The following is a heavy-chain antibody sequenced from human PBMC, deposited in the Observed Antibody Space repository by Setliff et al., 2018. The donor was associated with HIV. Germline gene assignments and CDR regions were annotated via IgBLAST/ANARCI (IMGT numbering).Heavy chain of an antibody. J-gene: IGHJ6*02. V-gene: IGHV5-51*01. CDR2: IYPDDSRT. Sequence: GESLKISCKGSGYTFSGHWIGWVRQMPGKGLEWMGIIYPDDSRTTYSPSFQGQVIISVDKSISTAYLQWSSLKASDTAMYYCARGRAVYDSSGYYYYYGMDVWGQGTTVTVSS. CDR1: GYTFSGHW. CDR3: ARGRAVYDSSGYYYYYGMDV. D-gene: IGHD3-22*01.